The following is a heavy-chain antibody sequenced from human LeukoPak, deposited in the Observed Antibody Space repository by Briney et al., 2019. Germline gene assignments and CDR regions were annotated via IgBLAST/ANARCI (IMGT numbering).Heavy chain of an antibody. CDR2: INHSGST. V-gene: IGHV4-34*01. CDR1: GGSFSGYY. Sequence: PSETLSLTCAVYGGSFSGYYWSWIRQPPGQGLEWIGEINHSGSTTYNPSLKSRVTISLDTSKNQFSLKLSSVTAADTAVYYCAGSLTCSGGSCYDAAPEDYWGQRTLVTVS. D-gene: IGHD2-15*01. J-gene: IGHJ4*02. CDR3: AGSLTCSGGSCYDAAPEDY.